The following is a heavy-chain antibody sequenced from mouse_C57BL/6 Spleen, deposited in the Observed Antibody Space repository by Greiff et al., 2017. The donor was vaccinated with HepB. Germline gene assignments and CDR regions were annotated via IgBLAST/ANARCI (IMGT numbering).Heavy chain of an antibody. V-gene: IGHV1-66*01. Sequence: QVQLQQSGPELVKPGASVKISCKASGYSFTSYYIHWVKQRPGQGLEWIGWIYPGSGNTKYNEKFKGKATLTADTSSSTAYMQLSSLTSEASAVYYCASYEYDAEADYYAMDYWGQGTSVTVSS. CDR1: GYSFTSYY. D-gene: IGHD2-4*01. J-gene: IGHJ4*01. CDR2: IYPGSGNT. CDR3: ASYEYDAEADYYAMDY.